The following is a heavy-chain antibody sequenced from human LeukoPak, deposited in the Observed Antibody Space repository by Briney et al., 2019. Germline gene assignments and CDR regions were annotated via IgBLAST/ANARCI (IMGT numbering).Heavy chain of an antibody. J-gene: IGHJ4*02. V-gene: IGHV1-2*02. CDR3: AGDQGGLQLTY. CDR2: INPNSGGT. CDR1: GYTFTDSY. D-gene: IGHD5-24*01. Sequence: GASVKVSCKASGYTFTDSYMHWVRQAPGQGLEWMGWINPNSGGTYFAQKFQGRVTMTSDTSISTASMELSSLSSDDTAMYYCAGDQGGLQLTYWGQGTLVTVSS.